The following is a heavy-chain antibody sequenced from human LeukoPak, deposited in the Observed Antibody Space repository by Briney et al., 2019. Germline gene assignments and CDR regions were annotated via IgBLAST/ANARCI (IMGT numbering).Heavy chain of an antibody. CDR1: GGAISGYY. V-gene: IGHV4-59*01. J-gene: IGHJ6*02. CDR2: IYYSGST. D-gene: IGHD6-13*01. Sequence: PSETLSLTCTVSGGAISGYYWSWIRQPPGKGLEWSGYIYYSGSTNYNPSLKSRVTISVATSKNQFSLKLSSVTAADTAVYYCARLTSSWSDYYYYGMDVWGQGNTVTVSS. CDR3: ARLTSSWSDYYYYGMDV.